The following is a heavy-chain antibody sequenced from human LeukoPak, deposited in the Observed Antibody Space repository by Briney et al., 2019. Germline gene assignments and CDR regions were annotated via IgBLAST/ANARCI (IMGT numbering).Heavy chain of an antibody. V-gene: IGHV4-61*01. CDR1: GGSISGGSYY. CDR2: IYYSGST. D-gene: IGHD2/OR15-2a*01. J-gene: IGHJ4*02. CDR3: ARGEYGLFDY. Sequence: SETLSLTCTVSGGSISGGSYYWSWIRQPPGKGLEWVGYIYYSGSTKYNLSLKSRVTISVDTSKNQLSLKLSSVTAADTAVYYCARGEYGLFDYWGQGTLVTVSS.